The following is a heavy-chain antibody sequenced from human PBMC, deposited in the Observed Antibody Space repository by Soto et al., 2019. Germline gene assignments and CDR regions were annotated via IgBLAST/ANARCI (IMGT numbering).Heavy chain of an antibody. J-gene: IGHJ6*02. CDR3: ASRTPVCAATNYYYYGMDV. V-gene: IGHV1-18*01. CDR1: GYTFTSYG. D-gene: IGHD2-15*01. Sequence: ASLKVSCKASGYTFTSYGISWVLQAPGQGLEWMGWISAYNGNTNYAQKLQGRVTMTTDTSTSTAYMELRSLRSDDTAVYYCASRTPVCAATNYYYYGMDVWGQGTTVTVSS. CDR2: ISAYNGNT.